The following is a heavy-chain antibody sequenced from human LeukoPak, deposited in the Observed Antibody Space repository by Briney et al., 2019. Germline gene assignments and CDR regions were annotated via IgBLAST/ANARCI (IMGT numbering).Heavy chain of an antibody. CDR3: ARDRHRLELVFDY. CDR1: GFTFSSYA. D-gene: IGHD2-21*01. V-gene: IGHV3-23*01. J-gene: IGHJ4*02. Sequence: GGSLRLSCAASGFTFSSYAMSWVRQAPGKGLEWVSAISGSGGSTYYADSVKGRFTISRDNSKNTLYLQMNSLRAEDTAVYYCARDRHRLELVFDYWGQGTLVTVSS. CDR2: ISGSGGST.